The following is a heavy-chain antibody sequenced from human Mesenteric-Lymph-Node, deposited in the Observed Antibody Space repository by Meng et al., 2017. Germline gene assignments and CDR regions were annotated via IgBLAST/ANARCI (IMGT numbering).Heavy chain of an antibody. CDR1: GYTFTSYG. V-gene: IGHV1-18*01. CDR2: ISAYNGNT. D-gene: IGHD3-22*01. Sequence: QGRLVQSWAEVKKPGASVKVSCKASGYTFTSYGISWVRQAPGQGLEWMGWISAYNGNTNYAQKLQGRVTMTTDTSTSTAYMELRSLRSDDTAVYYCATKSHHPLDSSGYYYDYWGQGTLVTVSS. CDR3: ATKSHHPLDSSGYYYDY. J-gene: IGHJ4*02.